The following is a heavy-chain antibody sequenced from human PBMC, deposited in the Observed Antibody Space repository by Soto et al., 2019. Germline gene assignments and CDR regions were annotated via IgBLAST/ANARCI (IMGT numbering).Heavy chain of an antibody. Sequence: SVRLSCAASGFTFGYYAMNWVRQAPGKGLEWVAVISSDGSNKYYADSVKGRFTISRDNSKDTLYLQMNSLRFEDTALHYCARQTTALPHYHYGMDVWGQGTTVTVSS. V-gene: IGHV3-30-3*01. J-gene: IGHJ6*02. CDR1: GFTFGYYA. D-gene: IGHD1-1*01. CDR3: ARQTTALPHYHYGMDV. CDR2: ISSDGSNK.